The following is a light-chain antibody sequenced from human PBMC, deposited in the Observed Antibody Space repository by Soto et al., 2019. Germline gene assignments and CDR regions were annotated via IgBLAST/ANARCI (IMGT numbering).Light chain of an antibody. CDR2: EVT. J-gene: IGLJ2*01. V-gene: IGLV2-14*01. CDR1: SSDVGGYNY. Sequence: QSVLTQPASVSGSPGQSITISCTGTSSDVGGYNYVSWFQQSPGKAPKVMIYEVTNRPSGVSNRFSGSKSGNTASLTISGLQAEDEADYYCSSYTSSSTLLFGGGTKLTVL. CDR3: SSYTSSSTLL.